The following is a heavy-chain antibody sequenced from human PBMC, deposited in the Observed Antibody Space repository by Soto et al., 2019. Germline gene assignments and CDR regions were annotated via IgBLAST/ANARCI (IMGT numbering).Heavy chain of an antibody. Sequence: EVQLMESGGGLVQPGGYLRLSCAASGCTFRSFAMSWVRQAPGEGLEWVSTIGGAAVTAYYAGSVKGRFTISRDNSKNTLYLQMNSLRAEDTAVYYCANGHRQWLVQYFDLWGPGTLVTVSS. CDR2: IGGAAVTA. CDR1: GCTFRSFA. V-gene: IGHV3-23*01. D-gene: IGHD6-19*01. CDR3: ANGHRQWLVQYFDL. J-gene: IGHJ2*01.